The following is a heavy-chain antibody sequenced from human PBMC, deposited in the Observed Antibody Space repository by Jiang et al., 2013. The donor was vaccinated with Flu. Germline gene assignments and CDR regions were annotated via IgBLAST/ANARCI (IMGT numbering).Heavy chain of an antibody. Sequence: PTQTLTLTCTFSGFSLRTNGVGVGWIRQPPGKALEWLAMIYWNDDKRYSPSLKSRLTITKDTSKNQVVLTMTNMDPLDTATYYCAHRLGLWDLPYYYHYAMDVWGQGTTVTVSS. D-gene: IGHD1-26*01. CDR1: GFSLRTNGVG. CDR3: AHRLGLWDLPYYYHYAMDV. CDR2: IYWNDDK. J-gene: IGHJ6*02. V-gene: IGHV2-5*01.